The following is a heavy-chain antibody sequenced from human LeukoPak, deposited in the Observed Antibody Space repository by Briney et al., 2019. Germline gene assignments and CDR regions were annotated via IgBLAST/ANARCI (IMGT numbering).Heavy chain of an antibody. CDR3: PKEGQYSSSWYLGY. J-gene: IGHJ4*02. D-gene: IGHD6-13*01. Sequence: ASVTVSCKASGYTFTTYAMNWVRQAPGPGLEWMGWINTNTGNPTYAQGFTGRFVFSLDTSVSTAYLQISSLKAEDTAVYYCPKEGQYSSSWYLGYWAQGTRVTVSS. CDR2: INTNTGNP. CDR1: GYTFTTYA. V-gene: IGHV7-4-1*02.